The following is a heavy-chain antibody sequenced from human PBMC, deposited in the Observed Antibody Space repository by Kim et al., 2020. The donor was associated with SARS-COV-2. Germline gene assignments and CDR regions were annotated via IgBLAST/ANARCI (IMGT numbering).Heavy chain of an antibody. CDR3: ARDIPGITLFGVLLCGYMDV. V-gene: IGHV3-48*03. CDR2: ISSSGSTI. D-gene: IGHD3-3*01. J-gene: IGHJ6*03. Sequence: GGSLRLSCAASGFTFSSYEMNWVRQAPGKGLEWVSYISSSGSTIYYADSVKGRFTISRDNAKNSLYLQMNSLRAEDTAVYYCARDIPGITLFGVLLCGYMDVWGKGTPVTVS. CDR1: GFTFSSYE.